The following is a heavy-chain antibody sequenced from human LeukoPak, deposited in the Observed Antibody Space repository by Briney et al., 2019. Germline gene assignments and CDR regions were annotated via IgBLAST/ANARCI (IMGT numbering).Heavy chain of an antibody. V-gene: IGHV1-2*06. J-gene: IGHJ4*02. Sequence: ASVKVSCKASGYTFTGYYMHWVRQAPGQGLEWMGRINPNSGGTNYAQKFQGRVTMTRDTSISTAYMELSRLRSDDTAVYYCAKGYSSGWYSDYWGQGTLVTVSP. CDR1: GYTFTGYY. CDR3: AKGYSSGWYSDY. CDR2: INPNSGGT. D-gene: IGHD6-19*01.